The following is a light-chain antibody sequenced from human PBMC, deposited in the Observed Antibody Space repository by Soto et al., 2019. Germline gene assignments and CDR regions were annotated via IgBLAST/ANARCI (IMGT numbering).Light chain of an antibody. CDR2: DVT. V-gene: IGLV2-14*03. CDR3: SSYKSTSTPYV. Sequence: SVLTQPASVSGAPGQSITISCTGTSSEIGSYYYVSWYQQHPGKAPKLIIYDVTNRPAGISSRFSASKSGDTASLTISVLQADDEADYFCSSYKSTSTPYVFGTGTKVTVL. CDR1: SSEIGSYYY. J-gene: IGLJ1*01.